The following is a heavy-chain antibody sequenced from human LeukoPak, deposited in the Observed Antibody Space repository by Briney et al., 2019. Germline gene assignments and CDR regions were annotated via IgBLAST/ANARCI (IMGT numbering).Heavy chain of an antibody. CDR3: AKRGVVIRVILVGFHKEAYYFDS. CDR1: GITLSNYG. Sequence: SGGSLRLSCAVSGITLSNYGMSWVRQAPGRGLEWVAGISDSGGRTNCADSVKGRFTISRDNPKNTLYLQMNSLRAEDTAVYFCAKRGVVIRVILVGFHKEAYYFDSWGQGALVTVSS. CDR2: ISDSGGRT. V-gene: IGHV3-23*01. J-gene: IGHJ4*02. D-gene: IGHD3-22*01.